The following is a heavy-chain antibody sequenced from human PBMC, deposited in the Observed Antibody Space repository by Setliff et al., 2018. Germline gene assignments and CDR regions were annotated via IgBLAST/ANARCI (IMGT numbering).Heavy chain of an antibody. D-gene: IGHD3-3*01. CDR1: GYTFTGYY. Sequence: ASVKVSCKASGYTFTGYYMYWVRQAPGQGLEWMGWINPNSGGTNYAQKFQGWVTVTGDTSISTAYMELSRLRPDDTAVYYCARGRDFWSGYLVYWGQGTLVTVSS. CDR2: INPNSGGT. V-gene: IGHV1-2*04. CDR3: ARGRDFWSGYLVY. J-gene: IGHJ4*02.